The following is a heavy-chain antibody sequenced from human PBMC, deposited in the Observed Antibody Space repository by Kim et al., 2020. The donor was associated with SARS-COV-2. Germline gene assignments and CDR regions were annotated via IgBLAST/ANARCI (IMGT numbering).Heavy chain of an antibody. CDR1: GGSISSYY. CDR2: IYYRGST. V-gene: IGHV4-59*08. CDR3: ARTRGYYDSNGPYDRFYP. D-gene: IGHD3-22*01. Sequence: SETLSLTCTVSGGSISSYYWSWIRQPPGKGLEWIGYIYYRGSTNYNPSLKSRVTISVDTSKNQFSLKLSSVTAADTAVYYCARTRGYYDSNGPYDRFYPSGQGTLVTVSS. J-gene: IGHJ5*02.